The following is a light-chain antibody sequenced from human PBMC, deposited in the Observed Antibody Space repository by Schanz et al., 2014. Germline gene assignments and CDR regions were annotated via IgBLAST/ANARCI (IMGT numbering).Light chain of an antibody. J-gene: IGKJ3*01. V-gene: IGKV1-13*02. CDR1: QGINNY. CDR3: QQLNTYPFA. Sequence: IQMTQSPSSLSASVGDRVTITCRASQGINNYLAWYQQKPGKIPKLLIYDASSLKSGVPSRFSGSGSGTDFTLTISSLQPEDFATYYCQQLNTYPFAFGPGTTVDV. CDR2: DAS.